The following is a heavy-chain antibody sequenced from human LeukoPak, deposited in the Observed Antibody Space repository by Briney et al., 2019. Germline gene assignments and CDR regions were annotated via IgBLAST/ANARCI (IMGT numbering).Heavy chain of an antibody. CDR2: LYIGGST. V-gene: IGHV3-53*01. D-gene: IGHD3-22*01. Sequence: PGGSLRLSCAASGLTVNNNYMNWVRQAPGKGLEWVSALYIGGSTYYADSVKGRFTISRDNSKNTLYLQMNSLRAEDTAVYYCAKDTPSYYDSSGYPPLGYYYGMDVWGQGTTVTVSS. CDR1: GLTVNNNY. CDR3: AKDTPSYYDSSGYPPLGYYYGMDV. J-gene: IGHJ6*02.